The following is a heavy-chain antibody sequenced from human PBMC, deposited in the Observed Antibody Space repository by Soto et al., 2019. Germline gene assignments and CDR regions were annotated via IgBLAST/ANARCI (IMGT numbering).Heavy chain of an antibody. J-gene: IGHJ3*02. CDR3: ARYCGGGSCYLGAFDI. CDR2: IYHSGST. D-gene: IGHD2-15*01. CDR1: GVSINSANW. V-gene: IGHV4-4*02. Sequence: QMQLQESGPGLVKPSGTLSLTCTVSGVSINSANWWTWVRQSPGKGLEWIGEIYHSGSTNFNPSLKGRVTLSVDNSKNQFYLELTSVTAADTAVYYCARYCGGGSCYLGAFDIWGQGTMVTVSS.